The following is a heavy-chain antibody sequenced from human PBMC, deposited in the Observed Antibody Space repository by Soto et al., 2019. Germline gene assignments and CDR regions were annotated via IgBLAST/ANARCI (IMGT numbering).Heavy chain of an antibody. V-gene: IGHV4-31*03. CDR3: ARYDSSGYYY. CDR1: GGSISSGGYY. Sequence: SETLSLTCTVSGGSISSGGYYWSWIRQHPGKGLEWIGYIYYSGSTYYNPSLKSRVTISVDTSKNQFSLKLSSVTAADTAVYYCARYDSSGYYYWGQGILVTVSS. D-gene: IGHD3-22*01. J-gene: IGHJ4*02. CDR2: IYYSGST.